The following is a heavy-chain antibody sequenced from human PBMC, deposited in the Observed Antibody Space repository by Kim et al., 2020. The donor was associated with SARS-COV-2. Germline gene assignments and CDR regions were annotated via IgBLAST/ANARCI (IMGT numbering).Heavy chain of an antibody. J-gene: IGHJ5*02. CDR1: GGSFSGYY. D-gene: IGHD6-13*01. CDR2: INHSGST. Sequence: SETLSLTCAVYGGSFSGYYWSWIRQPPGKGLEWIGEINHSGSTNYNPSLKSRVTISVDTSKNQFSLKLSSVTAADTAVYYCARVGSIAAAGSQGYWFDP. CDR3: ARVGSIAAAGSQGYWFDP. V-gene: IGHV4-34*01.